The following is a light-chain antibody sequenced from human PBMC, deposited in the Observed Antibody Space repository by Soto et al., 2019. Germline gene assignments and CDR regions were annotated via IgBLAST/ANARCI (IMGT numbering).Light chain of an antibody. CDR2: EVT. J-gene: IGLJ3*02. V-gene: IGLV2-14*03. CDR1: SSDVGDYNY. Sequence: QSVLTQPASVSGSPGQSITISCTGTSSDVGDYNYVSWYQQHPGKAPKLMIYEVTNRPSGVSYRFSGSKSGNTASLTISRLQAEDEADYYCSSYTSISTWVFGGGTQLTVL. CDR3: SSYTSISTWV.